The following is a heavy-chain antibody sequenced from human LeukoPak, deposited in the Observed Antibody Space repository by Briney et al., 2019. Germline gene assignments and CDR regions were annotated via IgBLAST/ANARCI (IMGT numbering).Heavy chain of an antibody. V-gene: IGHV5-51*01. CDR2: IYPGDSDT. J-gene: IGHJ4*02. Sequence: KGGESLKISCKGSGYSFTSYWIGWVRQMPGKGLEWKGIIYPGDSDTRYSPSFQGQVTISADKSISTAYLQWSSLKASDTAMYYCARRTAAAFVYFDNWGQGTLVTVSS. CDR1: GYSFTSYW. CDR3: ARRTAAAFVYFDN. D-gene: IGHD6-13*01.